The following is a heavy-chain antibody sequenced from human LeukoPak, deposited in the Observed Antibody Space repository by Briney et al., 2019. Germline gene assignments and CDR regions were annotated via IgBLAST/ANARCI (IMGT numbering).Heavy chain of an antibody. J-gene: IGHJ4*02. D-gene: IGHD3-10*01. CDR2: NYYSGST. CDR1: GGSISSGDYY. CDR3: ATYYYGSGSYQCPYFDY. V-gene: IGHV4-30-4*01. Sequence: SQTLSLTCTVSGGSISSGDYYWSWIRQPPGKGLEWIGYNYYSGSTHYNPSLKSRVTISVDTSKNQFSLKLTSVTAADTAVYYCATYYYGSGSYQCPYFDYWGQGTLVTVSS.